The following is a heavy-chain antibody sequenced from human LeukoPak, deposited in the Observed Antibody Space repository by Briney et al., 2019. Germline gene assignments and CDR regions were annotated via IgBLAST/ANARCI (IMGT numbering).Heavy chain of an antibody. CDR2: FDPEDGET. V-gene: IGHV1-24*01. Sequence: GASVKVSCKVSGYTLTELSMHWVRQAPGKGLEWMGGFDPEDGETIYAQKFQGRVTMTEDTSTDTAYMELSSLRSEDTAVYYCASYSSGWAGRDYYYYYMDVWGKGTTVTVSS. CDR1: GYTLTELS. D-gene: IGHD6-19*01. J-gene: IGHJ6*03. CDR3: ASYSSGWAGRDYYYYYMDV.